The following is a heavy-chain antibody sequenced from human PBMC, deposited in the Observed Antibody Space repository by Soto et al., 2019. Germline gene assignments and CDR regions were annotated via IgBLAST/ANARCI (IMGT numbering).Heavy chain of an antibody. CDR1: GFTFSSYS. Sequence: GESLKISCAASGFTFSSYSMNWVRQAPGKGLEWVSSISSSSSYIYYADSVKGRFTISRDNAKNSLYLQMNSLRAEDTAVYYCARDPTPHYDFWSGYYPPGDFDLWGRGTLVTVSS. V-gene: IGHV3-21*01. CDR3: ARDPTPHYDFWSGYYPPGDFDL. CDR2: ISSSSSYI. D-gene: IGHD3-3*01. J-gene: IGHJ2*01.